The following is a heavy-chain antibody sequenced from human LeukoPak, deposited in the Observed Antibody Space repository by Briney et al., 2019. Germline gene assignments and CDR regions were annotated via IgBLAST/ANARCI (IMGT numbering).Heavy chain of an antibody. CDR3: ARDIGDTAMAHDY. CDR1: GFTVSSKY. J-gene: IGHJ4*02. CDR2: TFSGGTT. D-gene: IGHD5-18*01. Sequence: GGSLRLSCAVSGFTVSSKYMNWVRQAPGKGLEWVSVTFSGGTTHYADSVKGRFTISRDNSENTLYFQMDSLRAEDTAVYYCARDIGDTAMAHDYWGQGTLVTVSS. V-gene: IGHV3-53*01.